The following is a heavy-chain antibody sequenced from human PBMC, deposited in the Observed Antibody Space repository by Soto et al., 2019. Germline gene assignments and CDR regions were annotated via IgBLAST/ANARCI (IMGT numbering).Heavy chain of an antibody. CDR2: IWYDGSNK. CDR1: GFTFSSYG. D-gene: IGHD5-12*01. Sequence: QVQLVESGGGVVQPGRSLRLSCAASGFTFSSYGMHWVRQAPGKGLEWVAVIWYDGSNKYYADSVKGRFTISRDNSKNTLYLQMNSLRAEDTAVYYCARYAQSGYDFPIYYYYYGMDVWGQGTTVTVSS. J-gene: IGHJ6*02. V-gene: IGHV3-33*01. CDR3: ARYAQSGYDFPIYYYYYGMDV.